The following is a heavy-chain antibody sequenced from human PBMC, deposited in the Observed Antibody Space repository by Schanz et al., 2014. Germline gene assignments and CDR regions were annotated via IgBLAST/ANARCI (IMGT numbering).Heavy chain of an antibody. CDR2: MYINSGST. CDR3: ARDAGRDGYNLAFDV. Sequence: EVQLVESGGGLIQPGGSLRLSCAVSGFTVNTNYMSWVRQAPGKGLEWISSMYINSGSTQYADSVKGRFIISRDSSKNTLYLKLNSLRAEDTAVYFCARDAGRDGYNLAFDVWGQGTLVTVSS. CDR1: GFTVNTNY. D-gene: IGHD5-12*01. J-gene: IGHJ3*01. V-gene: IGHV3-53*01.